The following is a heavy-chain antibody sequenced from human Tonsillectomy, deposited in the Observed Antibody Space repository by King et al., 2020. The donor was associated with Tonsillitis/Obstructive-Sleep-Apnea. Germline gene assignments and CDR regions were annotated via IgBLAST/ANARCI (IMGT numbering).Heavy chain of an antibody. CDR2: ISGSGGST. D-gene: IGHD6-13*01. Sequence: VQLVESGGGLVQPGGSLRLSCAASGFTFRSYAMSWVRQAPGKGLELVSGISGSGGSTYYADSVKGRFSISRDNSKNTLYRQMNSLRAEDTAVYYCAKVRGIAAAGTQAFDIWGQGTMVTVSS. J-gene: IGHJ3*02. V-gene: IGHV3-23*04. CDR3: AKVRGIAAAGTQAFDI. CDR1: GFTFRSYA.